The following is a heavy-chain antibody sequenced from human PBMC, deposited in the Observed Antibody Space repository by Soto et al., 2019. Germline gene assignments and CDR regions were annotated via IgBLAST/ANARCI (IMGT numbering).Heavy chain of an antibody. CDR1: GYSFTSYW. V-gene: IGHV5-10-1*01. CDR3: VCIFSGGYSYGFYYYGMDV. Sequence: PGESLKISCKGSGYSFTSYWIAWVRQMPGKGLEWMGRIDPSDSYTNYSPSFQGHVTISADKSISTAYLQWSSLKASDTAMYYCVCIFSGGYSYGFYYYGMDVWGQGTTVTVSS. J-gene: IGHJ6*02. D-gene: IGHD5-18*01. CDR2: IDPSDSYT.